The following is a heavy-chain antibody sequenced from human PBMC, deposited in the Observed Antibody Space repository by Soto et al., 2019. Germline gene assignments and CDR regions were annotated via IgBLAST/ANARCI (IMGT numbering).Heavy chain of an antibody. D-gene: IGHD6-13*01. CDR1: GDSISSSNW. Sequence: QVQLQESCPGLVRPSGTLSLTCTVSGDSISSSNWWSWVRQPPGKGLEWIGEMHHTGSTNYNPYLESRVSISLDKSKNRFSLNLSSVTVVETAVYYCAAARSWRLDYWGQGALINVSS. CDR3: AAARSWRLDY. J-gene: IGHJ4*02. V-gene: IGHV4-4*02. CDR2: MHHTGST.